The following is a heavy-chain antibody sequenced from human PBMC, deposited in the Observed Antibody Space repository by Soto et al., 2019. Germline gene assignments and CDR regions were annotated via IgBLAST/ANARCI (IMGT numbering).Heavy chain of an antibody. D-gene: IGHD6-19*01. Sequence: QLQLQESGPGLVKPSETLSLTCTVSGGSISSSSYYWGWIRQPPGKGLEWIGSIYYSGSTYYNPSLKSRVTISVDTSKNQFSLKLSSVTAADTAVYYCVRLPSYSSGWYGTYWGQGTLVTVSS. CDR3: VRLPSYSSGWYGTY. CDR1: GGSISSSSYY. V-gene: IGHV4-39*01. J-gene: IGHJ4*02. CDR2: IYYSGST.